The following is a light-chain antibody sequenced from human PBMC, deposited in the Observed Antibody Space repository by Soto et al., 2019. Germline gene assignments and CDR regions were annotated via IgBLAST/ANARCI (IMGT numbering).Light chain of an antibody. CDR2: EVR. J-gene: IGLJ2*01. Sequence: QSALSQPASLSGSPGQSITISCSGTSRDIGAYNLVSWYQQLPGKAPKLLIYEVRCRPSGISYRFSGSKSGTTASLTISSLLPEDEADYYCSAYTSRSTLVFGGGTKLTVL. V-gene: IGLV2-14*01. CDR3: SAYTSRSTLV. CDR1: SRDIGAYNL.